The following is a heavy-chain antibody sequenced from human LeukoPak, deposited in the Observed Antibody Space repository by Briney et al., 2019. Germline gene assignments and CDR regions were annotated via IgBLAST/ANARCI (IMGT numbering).Heavy chain of an antibody. CDR3: TRQYYHDSSGYPFDY. D-gene: IGHD3-22*01. CDR1: GFTFSNYG. Sequence: GGSLRLSCAASGFTFSNYGMHWVRHAPGKGLVWVSRISTAGSSTDYAGSVKGRFTISRDNAKNTLYLQMNSLRAEDTAVYYCTRQYYHDSSGYPFDYWGQGTLVTVSS. V-gene: IGHV3-74*01. J-gene: IGHJ4*02. CDR2: ISTAGSST.